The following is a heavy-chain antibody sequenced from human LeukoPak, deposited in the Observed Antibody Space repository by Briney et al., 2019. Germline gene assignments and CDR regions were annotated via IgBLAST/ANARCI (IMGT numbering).Heavy chain of an antibody. CDR1: GGSFSDYY. Sequence: TSETLSLTCAIYGGSFSDYYWSWIRQPPGKGLEWIGEINHSGSTNYNPSLKSRVTISLDTSKNQFSLKLSSVTAADTAVYYCARGPPPDYGSSGFYYNYWGQGTLVTVSS. J-gene: IGHJ4*02. CDR3: ARGPPPDYGSSGFYYNY. D-gene: IGHD3-22*01. V-gene: IGHV4-34*01. CDR2: INHSGST.